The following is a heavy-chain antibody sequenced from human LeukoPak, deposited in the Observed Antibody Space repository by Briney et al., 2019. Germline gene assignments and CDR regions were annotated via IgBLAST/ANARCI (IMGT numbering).Heavy chain of an antibody. CDR3: ARHSGSSGWYYFDS. V-gene: IGHV4-59*08. CDR1: GGSISNYY. Sequence: SETLSLTCTVSGGSISNYYWSWIRQPPGKGLEWIGYIFYTGSTDCNPSLKSRVTISVDTSKNQFSLKPSSVTAADTAVYYCARHSGSSGWYYFDSWGQGALVTVSS. CDR2: IFYTGST. D-gene: IGHD6-19*01. J-gene: IGHJ4*02.